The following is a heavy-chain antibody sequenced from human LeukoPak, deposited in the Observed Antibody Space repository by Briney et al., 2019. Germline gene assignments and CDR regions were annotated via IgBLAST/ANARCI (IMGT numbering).Heavy chain of an antibody. CDR2: IKQDGSEK. CDR1: GFTFSSYA. D-gene: IGHD2-8*01. V-gene: IGHV3-7*01. CDR3: ARGNCTNGVCYHYYYYGMDV. Sequence: GGSLRLSCAASGFTFSSYAMSWVRQAPGKGLEWVANIKQDGSEKYYVDSVKGRFTISRDNAKNSLYLQMNSLRAEDTAVYYCARGNCTNGVCYHYYYYGMDVWGQGTTVTVSS. J-gene: IGHJ6*02.